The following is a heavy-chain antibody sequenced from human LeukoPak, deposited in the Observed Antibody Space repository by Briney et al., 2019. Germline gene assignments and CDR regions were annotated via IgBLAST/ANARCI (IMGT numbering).Heavy chain of an antibody. CDR3: ARAPSEIGGYYPEYFRH. Sequence: GGSLRLSCAASGFTFSTYWMHWVRQAPGKGLVWVSRIKSDGSTNYADSVEGRFTISRDNAKNTESLQMNSLRPEDTGVYYCARAPSEIGGYYPEYFRHWGQGTLVTVSS. CDR1: GFTFSTYW. D-gene: IGHD3-22*01. CDR2: IKSDGST. V-gene: IGHV3-74*01. J-gene: IGHJ1*01.